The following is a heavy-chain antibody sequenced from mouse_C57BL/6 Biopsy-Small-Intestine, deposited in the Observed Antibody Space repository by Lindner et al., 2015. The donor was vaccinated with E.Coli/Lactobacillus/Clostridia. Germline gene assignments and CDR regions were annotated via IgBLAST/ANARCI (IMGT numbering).Heavy chain of an antibody. V-gene: IGHV1-22*01. CDR1: GYTFTDYN. J-gene: IGHJ2*01. Sequence: VQLQESGPELVKPGASVKMSCKTSGYTFTDYNIHWVKQSHGESLEWIGYINPNNGGTTYNQKFKGKATLTVNKSSSTAYMELRSLTSEDSAVYYFASFGYDFDYWGQGTTLTVSS. CDR2: INPNNGGT. CDR3: ASFGYDFDY.